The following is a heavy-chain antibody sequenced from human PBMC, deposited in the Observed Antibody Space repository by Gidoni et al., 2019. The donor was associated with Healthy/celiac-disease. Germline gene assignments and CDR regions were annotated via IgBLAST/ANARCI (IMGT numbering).Heavy chain of an antibody. V-gene: IGHV4-34*01. D-gene: IGHD3-16*02. Sequence: QVHLQHCGAGLLKPSETLSLTCAVYGGSFRGYYWIWIRQPPGKGLEWIGEINHSGSTNYNPSLKSRGTISVDTSKNQFSLKLSSVTAADTAVYYCARGLDYDYVWGSYRPSTLNWFDPWGQGTLVTVSS. J-gene: IGHJ5*02. CDR3: ARGLDYDYVWGSYRPSTLNWFDP. CDR2: INHSGST. CDR1: GGSFRGYY.